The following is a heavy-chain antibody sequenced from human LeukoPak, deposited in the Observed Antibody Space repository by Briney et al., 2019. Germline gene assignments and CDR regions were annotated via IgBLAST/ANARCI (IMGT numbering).Heavy chain of an antibody. CDR1: GFIFSTYW. J-gene: IGHJ4*02. V-gene: IGHV3-7*01. CDR3: ARDPESSSFDL. D-gene: IGHD6-13*01. Sequence: AGGSLRLSCAASGFIFSTYWMSWVRQTPEKGLEFVANIDQGGSVRNYMDSLKGRCTISRDNAKKSLYLEINSLRADDTAVYYCARDPESSSFDLWGRGALVTVSS. CDR2: IDQGGSVR.